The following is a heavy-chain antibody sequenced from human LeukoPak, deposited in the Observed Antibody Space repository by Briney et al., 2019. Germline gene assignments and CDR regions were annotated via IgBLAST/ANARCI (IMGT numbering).Heavy chain of an antibody. Sequence: SGGSLRLSCAASGFTFSSYAMNWVRQAPGKGLEWVSAISGSGSTTYYADSVKGRFTISRDNAKNSLYLQLNSLRPEDTALYYCSTEPRSLLYWGHGTLVTVSS. CDR2: ISGSGSTT. V-gene: IGHV3-23*01. J-gene: IGHJ4*01. CDR3: STEPRSLLY. CDR1: GFTFSSYA. D-gene: IGHD4-17*01.